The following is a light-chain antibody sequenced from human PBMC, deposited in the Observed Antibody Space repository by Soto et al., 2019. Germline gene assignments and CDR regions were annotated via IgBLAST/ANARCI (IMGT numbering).Light chain of an antibody. V-gene: IGLV2-8*01. J-gene: IGLJ1*01. CDR2: EVN. CDR3: SSDAGSSNV. Sequence: QSALTQPPSASGSPGQSVAISCTGTSSDVGGYNYVSWYQQHPGKAPKLMIYEVNKRPSGVPDRFSGSKSGNTGSLTVSGLQAEDEADYYCSSDAGSSNVFGTGTKLNVL. CDR1: SSDVGGYNY.